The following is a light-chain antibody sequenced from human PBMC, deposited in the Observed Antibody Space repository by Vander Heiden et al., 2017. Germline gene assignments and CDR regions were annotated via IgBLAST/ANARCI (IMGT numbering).Light chain of an antibody. V-gene: IGLV2-14*03. CDR1: SSDVGGYNY. Sequence: QSALTQPASVSGSPGQSITISCTGTSSDVGGYNYVSWYQQHPGKAPKLMIYDVSNRPSGVSNRFSGSKSDNTASLTIPGLQAEDEADYYCSSYTSSSTLVFGGGTKLTVL. CDR3: SSYTSSSTLV. CDR2: DVS. J-gene: IGLJ2*01.